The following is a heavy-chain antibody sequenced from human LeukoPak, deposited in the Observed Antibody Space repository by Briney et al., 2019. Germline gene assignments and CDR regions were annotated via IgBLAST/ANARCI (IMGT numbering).Heavy chain of an antibody. CDR3: ARDIVVVVAGKTWFDP. CDR2: SYTSGST. J-gene: IGHJ5*02. Sequence: MTSDTLSLTCTVSGGSISSYYWSWLRQPAGKGPELIGRSYTSGSTNSNPSLKSRLTILVSNSKNQFSLKHRPVTGDPTAVYYCARDIVVVVAGKTWFDPWGQGTLVTVSS. CDR1: GGSISSYY. D-gene: IGHD2-15*01. V-gene: IGHV4-4*07.